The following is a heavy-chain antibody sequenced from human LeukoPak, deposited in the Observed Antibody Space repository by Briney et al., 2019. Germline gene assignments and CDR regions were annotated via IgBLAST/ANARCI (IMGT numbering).Heavy chain of an antibody. D-gene: IGHD6-19*01. J-gene: IGHJ4*02. V-gene: IGHV4-39*07. CDR3: AREAGPKVFDY. CDR2: IYYSGST. CDR1: GGSISSSSYY. Sequence: SETLSLTCTVSGGSISSSSYYWGWIRQPPGKGLEWIGSIYYSGSTYYNPSLKSRVTISVDTSKNQFSLKLSSVTAADTAVYYCAREAGPKVFDYWGQGTLVTVSS.